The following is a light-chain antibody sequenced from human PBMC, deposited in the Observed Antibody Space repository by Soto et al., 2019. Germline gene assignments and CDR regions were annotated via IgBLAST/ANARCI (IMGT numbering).Light chain of an antibody. Sequence: EIVLKQSPGTLSLSPGERATLSCRASQSVSRKYLAWYQQKPGQAPRVLIYGTSIRASGVPERFSGGGSGTDFTLTITRLEPEDFAVYYCQQYGSSLFTFGPGTKVDFK. CDR2: GTS. V-gene: IGKV3-20*01. CDR1: QSVSRKY. CDR3: QQYGSSLFT. J-gene: IGKJ3*01.